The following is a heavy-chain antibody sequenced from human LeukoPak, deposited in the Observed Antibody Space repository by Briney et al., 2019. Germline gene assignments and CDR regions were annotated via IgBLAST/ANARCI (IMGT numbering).Heavy chain of an antibody. CDR2: INDNGGTT. Sequence: GGSLSLSCAASGFTFSSYAMSWVRQAPGKGLGWVSTINDNGGTTYYADSVKGRFTISRGNSKNTLYLQMNSLRAEDTAVYYCVCGWYVDYWGQGTLVTVSS. CDR1: GFTFSSYA. V-gene: IGHV3-23*01. J-gene: IGHJ4*02. CDR3: VCGWYVDY. D-gene: IGHD6-19*01.